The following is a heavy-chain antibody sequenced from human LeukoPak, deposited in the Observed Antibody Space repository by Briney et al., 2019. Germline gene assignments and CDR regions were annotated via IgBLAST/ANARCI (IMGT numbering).Heavy chain of an antibody. CDR3: ARGRYSRGTFDI. Sequence: SETLSLTYTVSDGSMTSYYWSWIRQPPGKGLEWIGYIFHNGDTNYSPSLRSRLTLSVDTSKNQFSLRLTSVTAADTAVYYCARGRYSRGTFDIWGLGTLVTVSS. CDR2: IFHNGDT. J-gene: IGHJ4*02. D-gene: IGHD3-9*01. CDR1: DGSMTSYY. V-gene: IGHV4-59*01.